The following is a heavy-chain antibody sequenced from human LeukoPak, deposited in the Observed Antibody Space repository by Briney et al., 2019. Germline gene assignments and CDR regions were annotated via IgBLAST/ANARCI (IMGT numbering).Heavy chain of an antibody. J-gene: IGHJ4*02. CDR3: ARDPDSSGYYYGMFDY. V-gene: IGHV1-69*05. Sequence: GASVKVSCKASGGTFSSCAISWVRQAPGQGLEWMGRIIPIFGTANYAQKFQGRVTITTDESTSTAYMELSSLRSEDTAVYYCARDPDSSGYYYGMFDYWGQGTLVTVSS. CDR1: GGTFSSCA. CDR2: IIPIFGTA. D-gene: IGHD3-22*01.